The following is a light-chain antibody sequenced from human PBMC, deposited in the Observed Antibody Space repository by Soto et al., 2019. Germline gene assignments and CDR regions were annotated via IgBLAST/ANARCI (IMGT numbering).Light chain of an antibody. CDR3: QQYNSYSGT. J-gene: IGKJ1*01. CDR2: GAS. Sequence: ERVMTQSPATLSVSPGERATLSCRASQSVSSNLAWYQQKPGQAPRLLIYGASTRASGIPARFRGSGSGTEFTLTISSLQPDDFATYYCQQYNSYSGTFGQGTKV. CDR1: QSVSSN. V-gene: IGKV3-15*01.